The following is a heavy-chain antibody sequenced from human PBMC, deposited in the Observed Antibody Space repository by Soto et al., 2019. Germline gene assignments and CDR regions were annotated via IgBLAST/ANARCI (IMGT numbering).Heavy chain of an antibody. CDR1: GASISGYY. V-gene: IGHV4-4*07. CDR3: VRDGAKTLRDRFDP. CDR2: IYATGTT. J-gene: IGHJ5*02. D-gene: IGHD1-26*01. Sequence: SESLSLTCTVSGASISGYYWSWIRKSAGKGLEWIGRIYATGTTDYNPSLKSRVMMSVDTSKKQFSLKLRSVTAADTAVYYCVRDGAKTLRDRFDPWGQGISVTVSS.